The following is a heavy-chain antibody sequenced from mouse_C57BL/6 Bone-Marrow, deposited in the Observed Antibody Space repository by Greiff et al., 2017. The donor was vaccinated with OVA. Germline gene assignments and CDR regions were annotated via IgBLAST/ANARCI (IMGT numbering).Heavy chain of an antibody. D-gene: IGHD1-1*01. V-gene: IGHV1-66*01. CDR1: GYSFTSYY. Sequence: QVQLKQSGPELVKPGASVKISCKASGYSFTSYYIHWVKQRPGQGLEWIGWIYPGSGNTKYNEKFKGKATLTADTSSSTAYMQLSSLTSEDSAVYYCETTRFYWYFDVWGTGTTVTVSS. CDR2: IYPGSGNT. CDR3: ETTRFYWYFDV. J-gene: IGHJ1*03.